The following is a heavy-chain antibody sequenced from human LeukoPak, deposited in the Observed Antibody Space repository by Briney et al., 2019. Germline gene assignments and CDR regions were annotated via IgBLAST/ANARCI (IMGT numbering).Heavy chain of an antibody. CDR3: ARDPLTQNDY. CDR2: INQNGSEI. CDR1: GFTFSSYW. Sequence: PGRSLRLSCAASGFTFSSYWMSCVRQPPGKGLEWVANINQNGSEIYYVDSVKGRFTISRDNAKNSLYLQMNTLRAEDTALYYCARDPLTQNDYWGQGTLVTVSS. V-gene: IGHV3-7*01. D-gene: IGHD1-14*01. J-gene: IGHJ4*02.